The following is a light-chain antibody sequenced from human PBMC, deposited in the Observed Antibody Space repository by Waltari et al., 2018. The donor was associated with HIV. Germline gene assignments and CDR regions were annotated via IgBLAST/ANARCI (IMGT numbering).Light chain of an antibody. Sequence: QSVLTQPPSASGTPGQRVTISCSGSSSNIGSNYVYWYQQLPGTAPKLLIYRNKPRPSGVPGRCSGSKAGTSASLAISGLRSEDEADYYCAAWDDSLSGPVFGGGTKLTVL. CDR2: RNK. CDR3: AAWDDSLSGPV. J-gene: IGLJ2*01. CDR1: SSNIGSNY. V-gene: IGLV1-47*01.